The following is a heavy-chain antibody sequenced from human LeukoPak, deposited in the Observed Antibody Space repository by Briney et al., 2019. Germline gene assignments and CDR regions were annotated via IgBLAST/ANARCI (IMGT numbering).Heavy chain of an antibody. V-gene: IGHV4-61*02. J-gene: IGHJ2*01. CDR3: ARGQYHLLYWYFDL. D-gene: IGHD2-2*01. CDR1: GGSISSGVSY. CDR2: IYSSGST. Sequence: SETLSLTCTVSGGSISSGVSYWNWIRQPAGKGLEWIGRIYSSGSTNYNPSLKSRVTMSVDTSKNQFSLKLSSVTAADTAVYYCARGQYHLLYWYFDLWGRGTLVTVSS.